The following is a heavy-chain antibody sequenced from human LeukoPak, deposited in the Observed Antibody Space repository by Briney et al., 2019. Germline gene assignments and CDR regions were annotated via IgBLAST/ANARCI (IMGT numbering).Heavy chain of an antibody. CDR1: GFTFSSYG. Sequence: GGSLRPSCAASGFTFSSYGTHWVRQAPGKGLEGVAVIWYDGSNKYYADSVKGRFTISRDNSKNTLYLQMNSLRAEDTAVYYCARRDEAGSVDYWGQGTLVTVSS. CDR2: IWYDGSNK. V-gene: IGHV3-33*01. D-gene: IGHD3-10*01. CDR3: ARRDEAGSVDY. J-gene: IGHJ4*02.